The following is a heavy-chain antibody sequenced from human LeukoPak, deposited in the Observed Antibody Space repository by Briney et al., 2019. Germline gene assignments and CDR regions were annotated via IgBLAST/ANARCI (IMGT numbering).Heavy chain of an antibody. J-gene: IGHJ4*02. D-gene: IGHD3-3*01. Sequence: SGGSLRLSCAASGFTFSNAWMSWVRQAPGKGLEWVGRIKSKTDGGTTDCAAPVKGRFTISRDNSKNTLYLQMNSLKTEDTAVYYCTTVPDFWSGYVGYWGQGTLVTVSS. CDR2: IKSKTDGGTT. CDR3: TTVPDFWSGYVGY. V-gene: IGHV3-15*01. CDR1: GFTFSNAW.